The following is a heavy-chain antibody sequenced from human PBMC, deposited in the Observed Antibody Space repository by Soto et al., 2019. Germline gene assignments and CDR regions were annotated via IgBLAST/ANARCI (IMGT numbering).Heavy chain of an antibody. CDR1: GGTFSSYA. V-gene: IGHV1-69*13. CDR3: ARGRYCSGGSCYGMDV. Sequence: SVKVSCKASGGTFSSYAISWVRQAPGQGLEWMGGITPIFGTANYAQKFQGRVTITADESTSTAYMELSSLRSEDTAVYYCARGRYCSGGSCYGMDVWGQGTTVTVSS. J-gene: IGHJ6*02. D-gene: IGHD2-15*01. CDR2: ITPIFGTA.